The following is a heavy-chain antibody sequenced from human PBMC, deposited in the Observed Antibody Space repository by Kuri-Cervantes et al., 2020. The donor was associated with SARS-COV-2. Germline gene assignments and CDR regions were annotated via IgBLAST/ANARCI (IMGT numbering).Heavy chain of an antibody. CDR1: GGTFSSYA. CDR3: ARGGVGYCSSTSCYSFWAFDI. V-gene: IGHV1-69*06. Sequence: SVKVSCKASGGTFSSYAISWVRQAPGLGLEWMGGIIPIFGTANYAQKFQGRVTITADKSTSTAYMELSSLRSEDTAVYYCARGGVGYCSSTSCYSFWAFDIWGQGTMVTVSS. CDR2: IIPIFGTA. D-gene: IGHD2-2*02. J-gene: IGHJ3*02.